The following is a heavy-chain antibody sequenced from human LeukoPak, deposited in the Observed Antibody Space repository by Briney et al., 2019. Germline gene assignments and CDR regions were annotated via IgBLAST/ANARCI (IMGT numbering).Heavy chain of an antibody. CDR1: GFTFSIYG. CDR2: IRYDGSDK. CDR3: AKALSGSPPKPFDY. V-gene: IGHV3-30*02. Sequence: GGSLRLSCVASGFTFSIYGMHWVRQAPGKGLEWVAFIRYDGSDKYYAESVKGRFTISRDNSKNTLYLLMNSLRAEDTAEYYCAKALSGSPPKPFDYWGQGTLVTVSS. D-gene: IGHD1-26*01. J-gene: IGHJ4*02.